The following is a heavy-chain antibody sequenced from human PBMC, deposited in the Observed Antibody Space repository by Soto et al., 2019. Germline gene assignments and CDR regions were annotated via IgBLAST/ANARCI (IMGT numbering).Heavy chain of an antibody. CDR1: GFTFSSYA. J-gene: IGHJ4*02. V-gene: IGHV3-23*01. Sequence: GGSLRLSCAASGFTFSSYAMSWVRQAPGKGLEWVSAISGSGGSTYYADSVEGRFTISRDNSKNTLYLQMNSLRAEDTAVYYCAKDWTGSLNIDYWGQGTLVTVSS. D-gene: IGHD3-3*01. CDR3: AKDWTGSLNIDY. CDR2: ISGSGGST.